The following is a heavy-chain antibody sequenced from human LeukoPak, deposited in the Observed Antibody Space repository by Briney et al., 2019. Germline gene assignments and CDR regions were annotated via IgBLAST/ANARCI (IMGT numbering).Heavy chain of an antibody. J-gene: IGHJ4*02. Sequence: GGSLRLSCVVSGFPFDDYGMLWVRQAPGKGLEWVSFISWHGETTYYSDSVKGRFTISRDSSKDSLYLQMNSLRTEDTGFYYCAKDFGPRGVGATPQYWGRGTLVTVSS. V-gene: IGHV3-43D*03. CDR1: GFPFDDYG. CDR3: AKDFGPRGVGATPQY. D-gene: IGHD1-26*01. CDR2: ISWHGETT.